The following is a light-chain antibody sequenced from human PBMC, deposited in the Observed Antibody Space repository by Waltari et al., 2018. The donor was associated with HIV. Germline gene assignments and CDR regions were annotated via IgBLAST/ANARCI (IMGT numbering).Light chain of an antibody. V-gene: IGLV2-8*01. CDR3: SSYAGSNVI. CDR1: SSDVGGYNY. CDR2: EVS. Sequence: QSALTQPPSASGSPGPSVTISCTGTSSDVGGYNYVSWYQQHPDKAPKLMIYEVSKRPSGVPDRFSGSKSGNTASLTVSGLQAEDEADYYCSSYAGSNVIFGGGTKLTVL. J-gene: IGLJ2*01.